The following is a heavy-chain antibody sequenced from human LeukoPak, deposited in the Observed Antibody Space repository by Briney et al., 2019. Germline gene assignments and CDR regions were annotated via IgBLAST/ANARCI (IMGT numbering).Heavy chain of an antibody. J-gene: IGHJ4*02. CDR2: ISGSGGST. D-gene: IGHD4-23*01. CDR1: GFTFGSYA. CDR3: AKASGVDYGGHFDY. V-gene: IGHV3-23*01. Sequence: PGGSLKLSCAVSGFTFGSYAVSWVRQAPGKGLEWVSTISGSGGSTYYADSVKGRFTISRDNSKNTLYLQMNSLRAEDTAVYYCAKASGVDYGGHFDYWGQGTLVTVSS.